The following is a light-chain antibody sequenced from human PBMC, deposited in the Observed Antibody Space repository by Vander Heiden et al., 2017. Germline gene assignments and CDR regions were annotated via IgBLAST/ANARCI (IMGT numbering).Light chain of an antibody. V-gene: IGLV1-47*02. CDR1: SSNTGSNH. J-gene: IGLJ3*02. CDR3: AAWDDSLSGRV. CDR2: NDN. Sequence: QSVLTQPPPASGAPGQRVTISCSGASSNTGSNHLYWYQQLPGTAPKLLIYNDNQRPSGVPDRFSGSKSGTSASLAISGLLSEDEADYYCAAWDDSLSGRVFGGGTKLTVL.